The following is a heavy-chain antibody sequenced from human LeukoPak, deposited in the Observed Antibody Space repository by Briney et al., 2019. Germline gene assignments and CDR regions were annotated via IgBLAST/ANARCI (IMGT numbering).Heavy chain of an antibody. Sequence: GGSLRLSCAASGFNVSSNYMSWVRQAPGTGLEWVALISYHGSNEYYADSAKGRFTISRDNSQNTLYLQMNSLRPEDTAVYYCARGLAGSGIYYMDVWGKGTTVTVSS. D-gene: IGHD1-1*01. V-gene: IGHV3-30*03. CDR1: GFNVSSNY. CDR2: ISYHGSNE. J-gene: IGHJ6*03. CDR3: ARGLAGSGIYYMDV.